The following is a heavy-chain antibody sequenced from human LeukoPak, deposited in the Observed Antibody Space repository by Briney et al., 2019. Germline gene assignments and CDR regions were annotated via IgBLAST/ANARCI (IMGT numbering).Heavy chain of an antibody. D-gene: IGHD2-8*01. J-gene: IGHJ4*02. CDR3: ASIHRGYCTNGVCSDPYFDY. Sequence: SVKVSCKASGGTFSSYAISWVRQAPGQGLEWMGGIIPIFGTANYAQKFQGRVTITTDESTSTAYMELSSLRYEDTAVYYCASIHRGYCTNGVCSDPYFDYWGQGTLVTVSS. CDR1: GGTFSSYA. CDR2: IIPIFGTA. V-gene: IGHV1-69*05.